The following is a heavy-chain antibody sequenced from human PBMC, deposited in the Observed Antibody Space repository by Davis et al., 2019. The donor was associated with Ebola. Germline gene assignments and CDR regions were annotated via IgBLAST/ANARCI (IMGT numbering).Heavy chain of an antibody. J-gene: IGHJ6*02. D-gene: IGHD1/OR15-1a*01. CDR1: GFTVSSNY. Sequence: GGSLRLSCAASGFTVSSNYMSWVRQAPGKGLEWVAVISYDGSNKYYADSVKGRFTISRDDSKNTAYLQMNSLKTEDTAVYYCSQTSPHVGDVWGQGTTVTVSS. V-gene: IGHV3-30*03. CDR2: ISYDGSNK. CDR3: SQTSPHVGDV.